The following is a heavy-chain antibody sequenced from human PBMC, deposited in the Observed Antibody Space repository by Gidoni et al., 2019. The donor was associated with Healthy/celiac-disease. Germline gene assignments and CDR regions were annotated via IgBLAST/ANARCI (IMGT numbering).Heavy chain of an antibody. CDR2: ISSSSSTI. Sequence: EVQLVESGGGLVQPGGSLRLSCAASGFTFSSYSMNWVRQAPGKGLEWVSYISSSSSTIYYADSVKGRFTISRDNAKNSLYLQMNSLRAEDTAVYYCARGELYYYDSSGYLDYWGQGTLVTVSS. V-gene: IGHV3-48*01. CDR1: GFTFSSYS. CDR3: ARGELYYYDSSGYLDY. D-gene: IGHD3-22*01. J-gene: IGHJ4*02.